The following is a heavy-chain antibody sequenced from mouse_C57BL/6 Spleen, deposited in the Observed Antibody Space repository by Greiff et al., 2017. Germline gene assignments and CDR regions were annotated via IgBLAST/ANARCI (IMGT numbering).Heavy chain of an antibody. D-gene: IGHD2-5*01. J-gene: IGHJ2*01. CDR3: ARQAYYSNFYYFDY. Sequence: EVQLQQSGPELVKPGASVKISCKASGYSFTGYYMNWVKQSPEKSLEWIGEINPSTGGTTYNQKFKAKATLTVDKSSSTAYMQLKSLTSEDSAVYYCARQAYYSNFYYFDYWGQGTTLTVSS. CDR1: GYSFTGYY. CDR2: INPSTGGT. V-gene: IGHV1-42*01.